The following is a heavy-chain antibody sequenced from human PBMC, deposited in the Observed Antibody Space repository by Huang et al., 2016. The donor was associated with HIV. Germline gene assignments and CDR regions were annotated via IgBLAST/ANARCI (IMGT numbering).Heavy chain of an antibody. CDR1: GFIFDNFG. CDR2: IWSDGSNE. CDR3: ARAVDGFNSKGFYMDV. D-gene: IGHD5-12*01. J-gene: IGHJ6*03. Sequence: QVQLVESGGGVVQPGGSLRLSCGASGFIFDNFGMHWVRQAPGKGLEGVAFIWSDGSNEYNGESVKGRFSISRDNFENMVYLQMNSLGDGDTAIYYCARAVDGFNSKGFYMDVWGKGTAVIVSS. V-gene: IGHV3-30*02.